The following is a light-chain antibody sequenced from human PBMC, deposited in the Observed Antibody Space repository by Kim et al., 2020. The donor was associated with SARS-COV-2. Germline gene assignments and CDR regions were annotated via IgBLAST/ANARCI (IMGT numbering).Light chain of an antibody. CDR3: QAWDSSTVV. CDR1: KLGDKY. J-gene: IGLJ2*01. CDR2: QDS. V-gene: IGLV3-1*01. Sequence: SYELTQPPSVSVSPGQTASITCSGDKLGDKYACWYQQKPGQSPVLVIYQDSERPSGIPERFSGSNSGNTATLTISGTQAMDEADYYCQAWDSSTVVFGGGTKLTAL.